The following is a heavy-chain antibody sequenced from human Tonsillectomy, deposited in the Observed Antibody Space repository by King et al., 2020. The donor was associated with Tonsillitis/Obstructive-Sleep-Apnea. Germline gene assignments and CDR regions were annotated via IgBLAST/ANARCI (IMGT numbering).Heavy chain of an antibody. V-gene: IGHV3-23*04. Sequence: VQLVESGGGLVQPGGSLRLSCAASGFTFSSYAMSWVRQAPGKGLEWVSAISNSGRSTYYADSVKGRLTISRNNSKNTLYLQMNSLRAEDTAVYYCAKAPVWFGELSPNWFDPWGQGTLVTVSS. D-gene: IGHD3-10*01. CDR3: AKAPVWFGELSPNWFDP. CDR2: ISNSGRST. CDR1: GFTFSSYA. J-gene: IGHJ5*02.